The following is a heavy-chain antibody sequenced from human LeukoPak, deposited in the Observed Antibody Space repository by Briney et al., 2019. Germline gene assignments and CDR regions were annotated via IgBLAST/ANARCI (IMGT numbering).Heavy chain of an antibody. CDR2: SKSKIDGGTT. D-gene: IGHD6-19*01. J-gene: IGHJ4*02. Sequence: ETLSLTCAVSGGSISSSNWWSWVRQAPGKGLEWVGRSKSKIDGGTTDYAAPVKGRFTISRDDSKNRLYLQMNSLKSEDTAVYFCTTVYSNPYSSAWLEDYFDYWGQGTLVTVSS. V-gene: IGHV3-15*07. CDR3: TTVYSNPYSSAWLEDYFDY. CDR1: GGSISSSNW.